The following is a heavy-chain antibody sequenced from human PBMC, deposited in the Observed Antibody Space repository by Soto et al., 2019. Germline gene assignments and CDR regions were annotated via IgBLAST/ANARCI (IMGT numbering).Heavy chain of an antibody. CDR2: ISSSSSTI. J-gene: IGHJ3*02. Sequence: GGSLRLSCAASGFTFSSYSMNWVRQAPGKGLEWVSYISSSSSTIYYADSVKGRFTISRDNAKNSLYLQMKSLRDEDTAVYYCARDPKTGFEAFDIWGQGTMVPVSS. V-gene: IGHV3-48*02. D-gene: IGHD7-27*01. CDR1: GFTFSSYS. CDR3: ARDPKTGFEAFDI.